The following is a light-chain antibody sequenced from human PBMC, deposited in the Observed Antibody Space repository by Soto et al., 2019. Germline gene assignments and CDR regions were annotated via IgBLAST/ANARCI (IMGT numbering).Light chain of an antibody. CDR1: QAINNY. V-gene: IGKV1-27*01. CDR2: GAS. Sequence: IQMTQSPASLSSSVGDRVTMSCRASQAINNYVAWYQQRPGQVPNLLIYGASTLQSGVPIRFSGSGSGTDFTLTISSLQPEDVAVYYCQRYNSAPRTFGQGTKVDI. J-gene: IGKJ1*01. CDR3: QRYNSAPRT.